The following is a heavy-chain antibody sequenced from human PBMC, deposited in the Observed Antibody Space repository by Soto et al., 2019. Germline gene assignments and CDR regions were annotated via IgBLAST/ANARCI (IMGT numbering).Heavy chain of an antibody. Sequence: PGGSLRLSCAASGFTFSSYSMNWVRQAPGKGLEWVSYISSSSSTIYYADSVKGRFTISRDNAKNSLYLQMNSLRAEDTAVYYCARGVVSTSYWGQGTLVTVSS. D-gene: IGHD2-2*01. CDR1: GFTFSSYS. J-gene: IGHJ4*02. CDR2: ISSSSSTI. CDR3: ARGVVSTSY. V-gene: IGHV3-48*01.